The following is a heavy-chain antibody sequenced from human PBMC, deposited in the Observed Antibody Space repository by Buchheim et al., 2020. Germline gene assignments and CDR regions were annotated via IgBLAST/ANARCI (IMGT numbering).Heavy chain of an antibody. CDR3: ARALTSPDMGVFDP. CDR1: GYTFSNYH. CDR2: VHPHNGHT. V-gene: IGHV1-8*01. Sequence: QVQLVQSGAEVKKPGASVKVSCKASGYTFSNYHINWVRQATGQGPEWMGWVHPHNGHTGYAQKFQGRVTMTRNTSISTAYMELGSLRSEDTAVYYCARALTSPDMGVFDPWGQGTL. D-gene: IGHD3-16*01. J-gene: IGHJ5*02.